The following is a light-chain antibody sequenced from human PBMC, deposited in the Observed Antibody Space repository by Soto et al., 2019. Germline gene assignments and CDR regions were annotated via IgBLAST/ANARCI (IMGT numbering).Light chain of an antibody. Sequence: DIQMTQSPSTLSASVGDRVTITCRASQSISSWLAWYQQEPGKAPRLLIYDASILESGVPSRFSVSGSGTEFTLTISSLKPDDFATYYCQQYNSFSGTFGQGTKVDIK. J-gene: IGKJ1*01. CDR3: QQYNSFSGT. CDR1: QSISSW. CDR2: DAS. V-gene: IGKV1-5*01.